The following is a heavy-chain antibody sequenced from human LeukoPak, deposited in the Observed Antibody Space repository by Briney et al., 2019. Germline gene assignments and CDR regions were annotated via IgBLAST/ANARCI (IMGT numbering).Heavy chain of an antibody. V-gene: IGHV3-7*01. D-gene: IGHD6-19*01. Sequence: GGSLRLSCAASGFTFSSYWMSWVRQAPGKGVEWVANIKQDGSEKYYVDSVKGRFTISRDNAKNSLYLQMNSLRAEDTAVYHCARFGVAGNKGEFDYWGQGTLVTVSS. CDR1: GFTFSSYW. J-gene: IGHJ4*02. CDR3: ARFGVAGNKGEFDY. CDR2: IKQDGSEK.